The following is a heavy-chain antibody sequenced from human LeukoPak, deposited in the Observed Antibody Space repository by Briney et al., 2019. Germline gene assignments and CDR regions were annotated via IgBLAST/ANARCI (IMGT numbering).Heavy chain of an antibody. V-gene: IGHV4-39*01. Sequence: SETLSLTCTVSGGSISSSSYYWGWIRQPPGKGREWIVSIYYSGSTYYNPSRKSRVTISVDTSKNQFSLKLSSVTAADTAVYYCARHRSSGSLPIHYDYWGQGTLVTVSS. CDR3: ARHRSSGSLPIHYDY. CDR2: IYYSGST. J-gene: IGHJ4*02. CDR1: GGSISSSSYY. D-gene: IGHD3-10*01.